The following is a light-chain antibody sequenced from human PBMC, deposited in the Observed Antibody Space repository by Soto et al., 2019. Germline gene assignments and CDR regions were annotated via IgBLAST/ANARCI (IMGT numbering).Light chain of an antibody. CDR1: SSDVGGYNY. J-gene: IGLJ1*01. V-gene: IGLV2-14*03. Sequence: QSVLTQPASVSGSPEQSITISCTGTSSDVGGYNYVSWYQHHPGKAPKLIIYDVSNRPSGVSIRFSGSKSDNTASLTISGLQPEDEADYHCSSYTTSNTRQIVFGTGTKVPVL. CDR3: SSYTTSNTRQIV. CDR2: DVS.